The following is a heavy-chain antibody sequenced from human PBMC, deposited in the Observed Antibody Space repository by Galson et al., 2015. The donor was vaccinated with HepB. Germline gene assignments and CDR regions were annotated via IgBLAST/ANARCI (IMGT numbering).Heavy chain of an antibody. D-gene: IGHD2-8*01. CDR3: ARAHPIIKEDGVYYYFDY. Sequence: SVKVSCKASGGTFSSYAISWVRQAPGQGLEWMGRIIPILGIANYAQKFQGRVTITADKSTSTAYMELSSLRSEDTAVYYCARAHPIIKEDGVYYYFDYWGQGTLVTVSS. CDR1: GGTFSSYA. CDR2: IIPILGIA. J-gene: IGHJ4*02. V-gene: IGHV1-69*04.